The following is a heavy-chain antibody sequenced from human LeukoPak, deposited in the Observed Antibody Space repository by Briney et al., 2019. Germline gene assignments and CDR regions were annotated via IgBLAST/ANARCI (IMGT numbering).Heavy chain of an antibody. CDR1: GFTFSDYY. CDR2: ISSSSGYT. V-gene: IGHV3-11*06. D-gene: IGHD6-19*01. CDR3: ARAASSSGWYYFDY. J-gene: IGHJ4*02. Sequence: GGSLRLSCAASGFTFSDYYMSWVRQAPGKGLEWVSYISSSSGYTNYADSVKGRFSISRDNAKNSLYLQVNSLRAEDTAVFYCARAASSSGWYYFDYWGQGTLVTVSS.